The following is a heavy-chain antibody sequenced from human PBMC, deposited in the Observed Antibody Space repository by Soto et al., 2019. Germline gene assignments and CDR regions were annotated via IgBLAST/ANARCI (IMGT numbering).Heavy chain of an antibody. CDR1: GGSITTVGYS. J-gene: IGHJ4*02. CDR3: ARRISARTYYFDY. CDR2: IFHSGIS. Sequence: TLSLNCAVSGGSITTVGYSWSWIRQPPGKGLEWIGYIFHSGISYSNPSLKGRVTMSVDGSKNRFSLRLSSVTAADTAVYYCARRISARTYYFDYWGQGTLVTVSS. D-gene: IGHD6-6*01. V-gene: IGHV4-30-2*01.